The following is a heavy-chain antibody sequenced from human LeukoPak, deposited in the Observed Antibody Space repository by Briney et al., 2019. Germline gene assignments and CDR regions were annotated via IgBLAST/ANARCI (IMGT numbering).Heavy chain of an antibody. Sequence: SETLSLTCTVSGGSISSYYWSWIRQPAGKGLEWIGRIYTSGSTNYNPSLKSRVTMSVDTSKKQFSLKLSSVTDADTAVYYCARDHDFWSGYYTGGFKDYYYYMDVWGKGTTVTVSS. CDR3: ARDHDFWSGYYTGGFKDYYYYMDV. CDR1: GGSISSYY. J-gene: IGHJ6*03. D-gene: IGHD3-3*01. CDR2: IYTSGST. V-gene: IGHV4-4*07.